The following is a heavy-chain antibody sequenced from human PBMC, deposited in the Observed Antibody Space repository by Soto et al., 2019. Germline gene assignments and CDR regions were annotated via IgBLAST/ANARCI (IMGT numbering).Heavy chain of an antibody. J-gene: IGHJ4*02. CDR1: GGSISSYY. V-gene: IGHV4-59*01. CDR3: ARLPIVAITMVRGSHFDY. CDR2: IYYSGST. Sequence: SETLSLTCTVSGGSISSYYWSWIRQPPGKGLEWIGYIYYSGSTNYNPSLKSRVTISVDTSKNQFSLKLSSVTAADTAVYYCARLPIVAITMVRGSHFDYWGQGTLVTVS. D-gene: IGHD3-10*01.